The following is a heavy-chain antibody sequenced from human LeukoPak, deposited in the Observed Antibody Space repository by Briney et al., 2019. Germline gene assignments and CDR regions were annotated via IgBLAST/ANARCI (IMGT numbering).Heavy chain of an antibody. CDR1: GYSFTNYW. D-gene: IGHD3-10*01. Sequence: GESLKISCKGFGYSFTNYWIAWVRQMPGKGLEWMGIIYPGDSATRYSPSFQGQVTISADKSISTAYLQWTSLKASDSAMYYCARYTGSFTPLDYWGQGTLVTVSS. CDR2: IYPGDSAT. CDR3: ARYTGSFTPLDY. V-gene: IGHV5-51*01. J-gene: IGHJ4*02.